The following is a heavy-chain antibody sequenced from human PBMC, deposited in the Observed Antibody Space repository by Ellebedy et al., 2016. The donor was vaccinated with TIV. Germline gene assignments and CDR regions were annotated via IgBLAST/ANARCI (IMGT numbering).Heavy chain of an antibody. Sequence: MPSETLSLTCTVPGGSISNSDYYWNWIRQPPGKGLEWIGSTYYRGSAYYNPSLKSRVTVSVDTSKNQFSLNLSSVTAADTAVYYCASDPALPRGRFDTWGQGTLVTVSS. J-gene: IGHJ5*02. CDR2: TYYRGSA. CDR1: GGSISNSDYY. CDR3: ASDPALPRGRFDT. V-gene: IGHV4-39*07.